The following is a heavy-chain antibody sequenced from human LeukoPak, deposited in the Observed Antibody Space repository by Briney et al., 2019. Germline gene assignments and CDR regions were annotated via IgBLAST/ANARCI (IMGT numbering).Heavy chain of an antibody. CDR2: IYYSGST. J-gene: IGHJ4*02. Sequence: SETLSLTCTVSGGSISNYYWSWIRQPPGKGLEWIGSIYYSGSTYYNPSLKSRVTISVDTSKNQFSLKLSSVTAADTAVYYCARLPFYDSGGYPSYWGQGTLVTVSS. V-gene: IGHV4-39*01. CDR3: ARLPFYDSGGYPSY. CDR1: GGSISNYY. D-gene: IGHD3-22*01.